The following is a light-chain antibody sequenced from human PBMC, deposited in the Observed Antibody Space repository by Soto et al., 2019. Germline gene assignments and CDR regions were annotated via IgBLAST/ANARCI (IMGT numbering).Light chain of an antibody. Sequence: QSALTQPASVSGSPGQSITISCTGTSSDVGGYNYVSWYQQHPGKAPKLMIYEVSNRPSGVSNRFSGSKSGNTASLTIFGLQAEDEADYYCSSYTGRSVAVVFGGGTKVTVL. J-gene: IGLJ2*01. CDR1: SSDVGGYNY. CDR3: SSYTGRSVAVV. CDR2: EVS. V-gene: IGLV2-14*01.